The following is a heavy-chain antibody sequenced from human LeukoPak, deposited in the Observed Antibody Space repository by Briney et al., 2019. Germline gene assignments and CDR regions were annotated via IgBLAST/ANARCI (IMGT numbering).Heavy chain of an antibody. Sequence: ASVKVSCKASGYTFTGYYMHWVRQAPGQGLEWMGWINPNSGGTNYAQKFQGRVTMTRDTSISTAYMELSRLRSDDTAVYYCARAEDGLGDAFDIWGQGTMVTVSS. J-gene: IGHJ3*02. CDR2: INPNSGGT. D-gene: IGHD5-24*01. CDR1: GYTFTGYY. V-gene: IGHV1-2*02. CDR3: ARAEDGLGDAFDI.